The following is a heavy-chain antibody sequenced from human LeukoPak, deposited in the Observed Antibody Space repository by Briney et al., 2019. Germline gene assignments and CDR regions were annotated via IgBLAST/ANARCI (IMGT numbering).Heavy chain of an antibody. J-gene: IGHJ3*02. CDR2: IKKDGSQK. Sequence: GGSLRLSCVASGFTFSSYWMSWVRQAPGKGLEWVANIKKDGSQKYYVDSVKGRFTISRDNAKNSQFLQMNSLRVEDTALYYCARGWNTTPRSGFDIWGLGTMVTVSS. CDR3: ARGWNTTPRSGFDI. V-gene: IGHV3-7*01. D-gene: IGHD1/OR15-1a*01. CDR1: GFTFSSYW.